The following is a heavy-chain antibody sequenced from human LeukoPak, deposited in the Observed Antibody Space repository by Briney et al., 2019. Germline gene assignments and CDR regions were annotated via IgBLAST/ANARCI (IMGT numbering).Heavy chain of an antibody. CDR3: AKDLAYSFDY. J-gene: IGHJ4*02. Sequence: GGSLRLSRAASGFAFSTYAMSWVRQAPGKGLEWVTATSGNGVKKYYAGSVKGRFTISRDNFKNTLYLQMSSLRAEDTAIYYCAKDLAYSFDYWGQGILVTVSS. CDR2: TSGNGVKK. CDR1: GFAFSTYA. D-gene: IGHD2-15*01. V-gene: IGHV3-23*01.